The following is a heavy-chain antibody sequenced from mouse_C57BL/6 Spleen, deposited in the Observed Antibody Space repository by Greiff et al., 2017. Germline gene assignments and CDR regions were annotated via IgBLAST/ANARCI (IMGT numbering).Heavy chain of an antibody. CDR2: IHPNSGST. V-gene: IGHV1-64*01. Sequence: QVQLQQPGAELVKPGASVKLSCKASGYTFTSYWMHWVKQRPGQGLEWIGMIHPNSGSTNYNEKFKSKTTLTVDKSSSTDYMQLSRLTSEDSAVYYCEREGLPAGSSPHWYFDVWGTGTTVTVSS. D-gene: IGHD1-1*01. CDR1: GYTFTSYW. J-gene: IGHJ1*03. CDR3: EREGLPAGSSPHWYFDV.